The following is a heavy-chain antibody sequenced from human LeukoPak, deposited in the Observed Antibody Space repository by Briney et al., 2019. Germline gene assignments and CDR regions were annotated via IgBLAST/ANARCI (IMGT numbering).Heavy chain of an antibody. CDR1: GESMIGHY. J-gene: IGHJ4*02. CDR2: IHHSGGT. V-gene: IGHV4-34*01. CDR3: ARATASGSGRAYDH. D-gene: IGHD3-10*01. Sequence: SETLSLTCAVYGESMIGHYWTWIRQPPGKRLEWIGEIHHSGGTNSNPSLKNRVTMSIDMSKNQFSLKLNSVTAADAAVYYCARATASGSGRAYDHWAQGNLVPVSS.